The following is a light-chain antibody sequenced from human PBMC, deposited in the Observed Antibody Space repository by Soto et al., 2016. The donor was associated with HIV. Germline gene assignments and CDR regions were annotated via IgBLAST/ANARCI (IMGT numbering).Light chain of an antibody. CDR1: NLGKIC. Sequence: SYELSQPPSVSVSPGQTASVPCSGDNLGKICFWYQHKPGQSPVLVIYQDIKRPSGIPERFSGSSSGTTVTLTISGAQVEDEADYYCYSAADNNWVFGGGTKLTVL. CDR3: YSAADNNWV. V-gene: IGLV3-27*01. CDR2: QDI. J-gene: IGLJ3*02.